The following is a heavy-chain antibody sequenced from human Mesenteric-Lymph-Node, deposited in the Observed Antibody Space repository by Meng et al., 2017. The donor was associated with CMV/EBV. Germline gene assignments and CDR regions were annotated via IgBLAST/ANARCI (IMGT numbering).Heavy chain of an antibody. Sequence: GESLKISCAASGFTFSTYDMNWVRQAPGKGLEWVSYISGGGTTTYYADSAKGRFTISRDNAKNSLFLQMNGLRAEDTAVYYCARDFRYCSSTTCYYYYYGMDVWGQGTTVTVSS. CDR1: GFTFSTYD. D-gene: IGHD2-2*01. CDR2: ISGGGTTT. J-gene: IGHJ6*02. V-gene: IGHV3-48*03. CDR3: ARDFRYCSSTTCYYYYYGMDV.